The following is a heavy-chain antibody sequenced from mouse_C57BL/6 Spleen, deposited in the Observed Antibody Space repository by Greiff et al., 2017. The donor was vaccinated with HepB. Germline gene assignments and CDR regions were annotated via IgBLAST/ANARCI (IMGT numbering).Heavy chain of an antibody. Sequence: VQLQQSGAELVKPGASVKMSCKASGYTFTTYPIEWMKQNHGKSLEWIGNFHPYNDDTKYNEKFKGKATLTVEKSSSTVYLELSRLTSDDSAVYYCARSSYYGSSYWYFDVGGTGTTVTVSS. CDR1: GYTFTTYP. J-gene: IGHJ1*03. CDR2: FHPYNDDT. CDR3: ARSSYYGSSYWYFDV. D-gene: IGHD1-1*01. V-gene: IGHV1-47*01.